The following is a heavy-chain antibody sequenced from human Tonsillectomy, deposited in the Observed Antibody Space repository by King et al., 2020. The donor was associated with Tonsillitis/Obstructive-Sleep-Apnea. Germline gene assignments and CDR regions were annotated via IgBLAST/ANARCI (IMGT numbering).Heavy chain of an antibody. CDR3: ARVSRDFWSGYYSRLDY. J-gene: IGHJ4*02. CDR2: INHSGST. Sequence: VQLPQWGAGLLKPSETLSLTCAVYGGSFSGYYWSWIRQPPGKGLEWIGEINHSGSTNYNPSLKSRVTISVDTSKNQFSLKLSSVTAADTAVYYCARVSRDFWSGYYSRLDYWGQGTLVTVSS. CDR1: GGSFSGYY. V-gene: IGHV4-34*01. D-gene: IGHD3-3*01.